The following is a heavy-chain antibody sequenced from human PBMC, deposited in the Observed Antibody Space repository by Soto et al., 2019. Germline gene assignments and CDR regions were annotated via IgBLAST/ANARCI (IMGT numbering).Heavy chain of an antibody. V-gene: IGHV4-59*01. CDR1: GGSISIYY. D-gene: IGHD3-22*01. CDR2: IYYSGST. CDR3: ARGGNLYYYDSSGYWDY. Sequence: PSETLSLTCTVSGGSISIYYWSWIRQPPGKGLEWIGYIYYSGSTNYNPSLKSRVTISVDTSKNQFSLKLSSVTAADTAVYYCARGGNLYYYDSSGYWDYWGQGTLVTVSS. J-gene: IGHJ4*02.